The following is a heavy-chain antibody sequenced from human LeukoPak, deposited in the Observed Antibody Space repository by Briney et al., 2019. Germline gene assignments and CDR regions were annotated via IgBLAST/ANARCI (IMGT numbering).Heavy chain of an antibody. CDR3: TRHPFMSPFDY. J-gene: IGHJ4*02. CDR2: IYHTGHT. Sequence: SETLSLTCTVSGGSVSGYYWSWIRQPLGGGLEWIGYIYHTGHTHYNASLKGRVTMSMDTSQSQISLRMSSMTAADTAVYYCTRHPFMSPFDYWGQGTLVTVSS. D-gene: IGHD3-10*02. V-gene: IGHV4-59*08. CDR1: GGSVSGYY.